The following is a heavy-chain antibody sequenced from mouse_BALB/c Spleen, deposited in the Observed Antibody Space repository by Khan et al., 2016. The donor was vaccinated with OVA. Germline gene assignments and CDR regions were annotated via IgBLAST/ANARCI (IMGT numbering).Heavy chain of an antibody. CDR1: GYTFTTAG. J-gene: IGHJ4*01. V-gene: IGHV9-4*02. D-gene: IGHD2-14*01. Sequence: QVQLQQSGPELKKPGETVRISCKASGYTFTTAGMQWVQKMPGKGLKWIGWINTHSGVPKYAEDFKGRFAFSLETSASTVYLQITNLKNEDTATYFYACGGAAFYRNDGGAMDYWGQGTSVTVSS. CDR3: ACGGAAFYRNDGGAMDY. CDR2: INTHSGVP.